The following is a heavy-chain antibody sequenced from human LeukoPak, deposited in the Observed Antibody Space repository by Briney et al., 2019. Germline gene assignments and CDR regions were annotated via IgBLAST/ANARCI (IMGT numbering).Heavy chain of an antibody. CDR1: GFTFSGYW. Sequence: GGSLRLSCAASGFTFSGYWMSWVRQAPGKGLEWVSYISSSGSTIYYADSVKGRFTISRDNAKNSLYLQMNSLRAEDTAVYYCARDRDYGDYGSCDYWGQGTLVTVSS. D-gene: IGHD4-17*01. V-gene: IGHV3-48*04. CDR2: ISSSGSTI. J-gene: IGHJ4*02. CDR3: ARDRDYGDYGSCDY.